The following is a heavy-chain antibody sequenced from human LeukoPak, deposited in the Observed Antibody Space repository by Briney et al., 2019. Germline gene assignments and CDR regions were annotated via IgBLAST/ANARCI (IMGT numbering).Heavy chain of an antibody. V-gene: IGHV1-2*02. CDR3: ARVRGFYDILTGYYPSYFDY. CDR1: GYTFTGYY. J-gene: IGHJ4*02. Sequence: ASVKVSCKASGYTFTGYYMHWVRQAPGQGLEWMGWINPNSGGTNYAQKFQGRVTMTRDTSINTANMELIRLRSDDTAVYYCARVRGFYDILTGYYPSYFDYWGQGTLVTVSS. CDR2: INPNSGGT. D-gene: IGHD3-9*01.